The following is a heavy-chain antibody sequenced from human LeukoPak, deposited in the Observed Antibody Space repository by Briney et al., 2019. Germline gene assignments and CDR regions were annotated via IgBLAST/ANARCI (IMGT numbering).Heavy chain of an antibody. J-gene: IGHJ4*02. CDR2: IYPGDSDT. D-gene: IGHD6-19*01. CDR1: QYIFTNYW. CDR3: ARRPYSSGWPVDY. V-gene: IGHV5-51*01. Sequence: GESLKISCKASQYIFTNYWIGWVRQLPGKGLEWMGIIYPGDSDTRYSPSFQGQVTISADKSISTAYLQWSSLKASDTAMYYCARRPYSSGWPVDYWGQGTLVTVSS.